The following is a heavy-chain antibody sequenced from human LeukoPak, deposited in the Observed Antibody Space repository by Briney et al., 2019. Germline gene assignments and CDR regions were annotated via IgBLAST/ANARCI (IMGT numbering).Heavy chain of an antibody. D-gene: IGHD1-26*01. CDR3: ARWENSGGAFDI. CDR1: GFTFRSYS. J-gene: IGHJ3*02. CDR2: IASSSSTI. Sequence: GGSLRLSCAVSGFTFRSYSMNWVRQAPGKGLEWVSYIASSSSTIYYADSVKGRFTISRDNAKNSPYLQMNSLRAEDTAVYYCARWENSGGAFDIWGQGTMVTVSS. V-gene: IGHV3-48*04.